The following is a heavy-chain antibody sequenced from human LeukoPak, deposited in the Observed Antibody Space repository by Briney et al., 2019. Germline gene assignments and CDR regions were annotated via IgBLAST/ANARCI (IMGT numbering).Heavy chain of an antibody. CDR2: INSDGSST. Sequence: GGSLRLSCAASGFTFSSYWMHWVRQPPGKGLVWVSRINSDGSSTSYADSVKGRFTISRDNAKNTLYLQMNGLRAEDTAVYYCASHRQIVPGSSGYWFDPWGQGTLVTVSS. J-gene: IGHJ5*02. D-gene: IGHD2-2*01. V-gene: IGHV3-74*01. CDR3: ASHRQIVPGSSGYWFDP. CDR1: GFTFSSYW.